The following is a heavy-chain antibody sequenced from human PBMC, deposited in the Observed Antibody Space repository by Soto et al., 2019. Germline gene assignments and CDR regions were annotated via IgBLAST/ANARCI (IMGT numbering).Heavy chain of an antibody. Sequence: GGSLRLSCAASGFTFSSYGMHWVRQAPGKGLEWVAVISYDGSNKYYADSVKGRFTISRDNSKNTLYLQMNSLRAEDTAVFYCARHVGYDANFDFWGQGSLVTVSS. J-gene: IGHJ4*02. V-gene: IGHV3-30*03. CDR1: GFTFSSYG. D-gene: IGHD5-12*01. CDR3: ARHVGYDANFDF. CDR2: ISYDGSNK.